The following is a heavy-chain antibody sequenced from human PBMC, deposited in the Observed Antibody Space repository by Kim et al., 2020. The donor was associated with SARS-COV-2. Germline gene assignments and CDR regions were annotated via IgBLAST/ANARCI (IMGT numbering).Heavy chain of an antibody. CDR1: GGSISGSY. J-gene: IGHJ2*01. Sequence: SETLSLTCTVSGGSISGSYWGWIRQPVGKGLEWIGRVYTSGTTTYNPSLKSRVSMSKDTSRNQFSLKLTSVTAADTAVYYCAKPGTFGEYGAWYVVLWGRGTLVTVSS. CDR3: AKPGTFGEYGAWYVVL. D-gene: IGHD4-17*01. CDR2: VYTSGTT. V-gene: IGHV4-4*07.